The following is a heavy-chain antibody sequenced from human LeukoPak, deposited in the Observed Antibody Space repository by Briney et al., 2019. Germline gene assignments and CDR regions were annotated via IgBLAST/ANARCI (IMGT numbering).Heavy chain of an antibody. CDR3: ARARSDSGGYFDY. D-gene: IGHD3-22*01. J-gene: IGHJ4*02. Sequence: SQTLSLTCTVSGGSINSGAYYWSWIRQPAGKGLEWIGRIYTSGSTNYNPSLKSRVTMSVETSKNQFSLKLSSVTAADTAVYYCARARSDSGGYFDYWGQGTLVTVSS. CDR1: GGSINSGAYY. CDR2: IYTSGST. V-gene: IGHV4-61*02.